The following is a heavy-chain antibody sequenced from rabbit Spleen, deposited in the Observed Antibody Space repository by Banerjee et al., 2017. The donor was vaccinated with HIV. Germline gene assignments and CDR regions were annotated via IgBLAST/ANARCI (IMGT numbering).Heavy chain of an antibody. CDR3: ARDGYSRGWGIILYYFNL. CDR2: ISAVSSGST. Sequence: QSLEESGGDLVKPGASLTLTCTASGFSFSNNYVMCWVRQAPGKGLEWIACISAVSSGSTSYASWAKGQFTISKTSSTTVTLQMTSLTAADTAAYFCARDGYSRGWGIILYYFNLWGPGTLVTVS. D-gene: IGHD4-1*01. J-gene: IGHJ4*01. CDR1: GFSFSNNYV. V-gene: IGHV1S40*01.